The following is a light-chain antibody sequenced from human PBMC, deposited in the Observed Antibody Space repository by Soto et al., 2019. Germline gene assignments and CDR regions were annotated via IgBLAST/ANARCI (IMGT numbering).Light chain of an antibody. CDR2: GAS. V-gene: IGKV3-20*01. CDR1: QSVSSRF. Sequence: EIVLTQSPGTLSLSSGGRATISCRASQSVSSRFLAWSTKKTGQATRILIYGASSRDTGIPDRVSGSGSGTDFTLTISRLEPEEFAVDYGHQYGSSPATFGQGTKVDIK. CDR3: HQYGSSPAT. J-gene: IGKJ1*01.